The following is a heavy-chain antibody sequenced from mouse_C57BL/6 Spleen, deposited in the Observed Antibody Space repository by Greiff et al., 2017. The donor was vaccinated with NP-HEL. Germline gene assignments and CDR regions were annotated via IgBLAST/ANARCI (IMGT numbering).Heavy chain of an antibody. CDR2: ISSGSSTI. Sequence: DVMLVESGGGLVKPGGSLKLSCAASGFTFSDYGMHWVRQAPEKGLEWVAYISSGSSTIYYADTVKGRFTISRDNAKNTLFLQMTSLRSEDTAMYYCARTGYRLAWFAYWGQGTLVTVSA. CDR3: ARTGYRLAWFAY. J-gene: IGHJ3*01. V-gene: IGHV5-17*01. CDR1: GFTFSDYG. D-gene: IGHD3-1*01.